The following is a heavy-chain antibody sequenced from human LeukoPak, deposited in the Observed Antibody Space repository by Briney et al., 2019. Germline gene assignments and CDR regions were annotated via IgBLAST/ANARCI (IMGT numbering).Heavy chain of an antibody. CDR3: ARWQLANGAFDI. V-gene: IGHV5-51*01. CDR2: IYPGDSET. D-gene: IGHD6-6*01. J-gene: IGHJ3*02. Sequence: GASLQISCECSGYIFTRYWIGWGRPLPGKGVEWMGIIYPGDSETRYSPSFQGQVTISADKSFSTAYLQWRSLKASDTAMYYCARWQLANGAFDIWGQGTMVTVSS. CDR1: GYIFTRYW.